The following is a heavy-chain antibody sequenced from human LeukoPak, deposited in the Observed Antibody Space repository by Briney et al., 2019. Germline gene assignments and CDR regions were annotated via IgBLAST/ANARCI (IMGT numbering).Heavy chain of an antibody. J-gene: IGHJ4*02. D-gene: IGHD1-26*01. CDR3: ARRGISGIDY. V-gene: IGHV4-59*08. Sequence: PSETLSLTCTVSGASISSPFWTWIRQPPGKGLEWIGRIYQSGSTSYNPSLKSRVTISVDTSKNQLSLKVSSVTAADTAVYYCARRGISGIDYWGQGTLVTVSS. CDR1: GASISSPF. CDR2: IYQSGST.